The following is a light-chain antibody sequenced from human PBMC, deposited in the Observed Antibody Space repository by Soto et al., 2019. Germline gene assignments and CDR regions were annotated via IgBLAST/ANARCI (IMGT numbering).Light chain of an antibody. CDR3: GTCDSSLSALV. Sequence: QSVLTQPPSVSAAPGQKVTISCSGSSSNIGNNYVSWYQQLPGTAPKLLIYDNNKRPAGIPDRFSGSKSGTSATLGITGLQTWDEADYYCGTCDSSLSALVFGTGTKLTVL. CDR2: DNN. J-gene: IGLJ1*01. CDR1: SSNIGNNY. V-gene: IGLV1-51*01.